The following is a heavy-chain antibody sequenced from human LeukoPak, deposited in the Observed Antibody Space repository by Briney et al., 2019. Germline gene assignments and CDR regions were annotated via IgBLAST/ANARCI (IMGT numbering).Heavy chain of an antibody. D-gene: IGHD3-16*02. CDR2: INPSGGST. Sequence: ASVKVSCKASGYTVTSYYMHWVRQAPGQGLEWMGIINPSGGSTSYAQKFQGRVTMTRDTSTSTVYMELSSLRSEDTAVYYCARDHAYYDYVWGSYRTDDAFDIWGPGTMVTVSS. V-gene: IGHV1-46*01. CDR1: GYTVTSYY. J-gene: IGHJ3*02. CDR3: ARDHAYYDYVWGSYRTDDAFDI.